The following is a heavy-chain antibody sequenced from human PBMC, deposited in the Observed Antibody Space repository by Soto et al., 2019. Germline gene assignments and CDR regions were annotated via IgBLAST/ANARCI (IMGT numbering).Heavy chain of an antibody. CDR3: ARDRNWKGYYGMDV. V-gene: IGHV4-30-4*02. Sequence: SETLSLTCTVSGGSISSGDYYWSWIRQPPGKGLEWIGNIYYSGSTYYNPSLKSRVTISVDTSKNQFSLKLSSVTAADTAVYYCARDRNWKGYYGMDVWGQGTTVTVSS. D-gene: IGHD1-1*01. CDR2: IYYSGST. J-gene: IGHJ6*02. CDR1: GGSISSGDYY.